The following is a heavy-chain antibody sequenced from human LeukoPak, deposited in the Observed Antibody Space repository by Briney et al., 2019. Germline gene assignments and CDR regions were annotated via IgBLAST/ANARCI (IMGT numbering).Heavy chain of an antibody. J-gene: IGHJ4*02. Sequence: GGSLRLSCAASGFTFSSYAMHWVRQAPGKGLEWVAVISYDGSNKYYADSVKGRFTISRDNAKNSLYLQMNSLRAEDTALYYCAKADYGDYGRLDYWGQGTLVTVSS. V-gene: IGHV3-30-3*01. D-gene: IGHD4-17*01. CDR1: GFTFSSYA. CDR2: ISYDGSNK. CDR3: AKADYGDYGRLDY.